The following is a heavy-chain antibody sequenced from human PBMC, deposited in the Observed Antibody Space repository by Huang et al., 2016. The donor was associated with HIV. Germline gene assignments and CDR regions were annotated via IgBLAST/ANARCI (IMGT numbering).Heavy chain of an antibody. D-gene: IGHD3-9*01. CDR1: EYTLTELS. CDR2: FDPEIGET. Sequence: QVQLVQSRAEVKKPGASVKVSCKVSEYTLTELSIHWVRQPPGKGLEWVGGFDPEIGETIYAPKFQGRVTMPEETATETAFMELSGLRPEDTAVYYCATGFDVFFDFWGQGTLVTVSS. CDR3: ATGFDVFFDF. J-gene: IGHJ4*02. V-gene: IGHV1-24*01.